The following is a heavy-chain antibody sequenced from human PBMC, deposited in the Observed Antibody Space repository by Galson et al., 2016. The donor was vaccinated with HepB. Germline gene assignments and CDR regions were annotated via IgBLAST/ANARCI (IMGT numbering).Heavy chain of an antibody. CDR2: IHPSGVTT. J-gene: IGHJ4*02. V-gene: IGHV1-46*01. CDR1: GYSFASYH. Sequence: SCKASGYSFASYHLQWVRQAPGQGLEWMGTIHPSGVTTRLAQEFQDRLTLTRDTPTSTFYLELTSLRSDDTAVYFCAKDSDNWSFDYWGQGTLVTVSS. D-gene: IGHD1-1*01. CDR3: AKDSDNWSFDY.